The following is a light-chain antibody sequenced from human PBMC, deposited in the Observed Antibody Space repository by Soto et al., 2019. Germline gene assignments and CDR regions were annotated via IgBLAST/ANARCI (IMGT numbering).Light chain of an antibody. J-gene: IGKJ2*01. CDR3: LQHNTYPYT. CDR2: AAS. Sequence: DIQMTQSPSSLSESVGDRVTITWRASQGISNLLGWFQHKPGKAPKGLIYAASSLQGGVPSRFSASGSGTEFTRTITGLQPEDFADYYCLQHNTYPYTFGQGTKLEIK. V-gene: IGKV1-17*01. CDR1: QGISNL.